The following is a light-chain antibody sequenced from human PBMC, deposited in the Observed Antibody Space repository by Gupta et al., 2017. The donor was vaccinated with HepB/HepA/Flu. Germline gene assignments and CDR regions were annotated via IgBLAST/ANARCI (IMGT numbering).Light chain of an antibody. CDR2: DAS. Sequence: EIVLTQSPATLSLSPGESATLSCRVSQSVSSYLAWYQQKPGQAPRLLIYDASNRATGLPARFSGSGSGTDFTLTIRRLEPEDFAVYYCQQRSNKPLTFGQGTRLEI. CDR3: QQRSNKPLT. J-gene: IGKJ5*01. V-gene: IGKV3-11*01. CDR1: QSVSSY.